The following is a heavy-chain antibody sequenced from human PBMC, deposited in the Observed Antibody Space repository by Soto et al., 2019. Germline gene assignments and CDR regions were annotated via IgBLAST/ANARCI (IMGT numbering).Heavy chain of an antibody. CDR3: ARDRAPNSSCWYQKHYSGMDV. D-gene: IGHD6-13*01. CDR1: GFTFSSYS. CDR2: ISSSSSYL. J-gene: IGHJ6*02. V-gene: IGHV3-21*01. Sequence: GGSLRLSCAASGFTFSSYSMNWVRQAPGKGLEWVSSISSSSSYLYYADSVKGRFTISRDNAKKSLYLEMNSQRAEDPAVSYFARDRAPNSSCWYQKHYSGMDVWGQGTTVTVSS.